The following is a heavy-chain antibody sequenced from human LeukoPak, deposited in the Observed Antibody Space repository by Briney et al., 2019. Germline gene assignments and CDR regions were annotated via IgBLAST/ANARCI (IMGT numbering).Heavy chain of an antibody. CDR1: GFTFSSYD. J-gene: IGHJ3*02. V-gene: IGHV3-13*01. CDR2: IGTAGDT. Sequence: GSLRLSCAASGFTFSSYDMHWVRQATGKGLEWVSAIGTAGDTYYPGSVKGRFTISRENAKNSLYLQMNSLRAGDTAVYYCARQDNKRDAFDIWGQGTMVTVSS. D-gene: IGHD2-15*01. CDR3: ARQDNKRDAFDI.